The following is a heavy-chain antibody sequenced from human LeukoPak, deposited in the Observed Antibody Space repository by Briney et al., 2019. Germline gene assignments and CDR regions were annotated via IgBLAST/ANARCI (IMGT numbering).Heavy chain of an antibody. V-gene: IGHV3-15*05. CDR2: IKSKTDGGTT. CDR1: GFTFSNAW. D-gene: IGHD2-2*01. J-gene: IGHJ4*02. Sequence: GGSLRLSCAVFGFTFSNAWMSWVRQAPGKGLEWVGRIKSKTDGGTTDYAAPVEGRFTISRDNSKNTLYLQMSSLRAEDTAVYYCVKGRCSGSSCYGGDYWGQGTLVTVSS. CDR3: VKGRCSGSSCYGGDY.